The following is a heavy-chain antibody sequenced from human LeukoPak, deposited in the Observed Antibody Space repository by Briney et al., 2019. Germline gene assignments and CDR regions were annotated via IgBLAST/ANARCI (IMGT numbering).Heavy chain of an antibody. J-gene: IGHJ3*02. CDR1: GFTFSSYA. CDR3: ARAPFRMTTDGLDI. Sequence: GGSLRLPCAASGFTFSSYAMHWVRQAPGKGLKWVAVISYDGSNKYYADSVKGRFTFSRDNSKGTLFLQMNSLRAEDTAVYYCARAPFRMTTDGLDIWGQGAMVTVSS. CDR2: ISYDGSNK. D-gene: IGHD4-17*01. V-gene: IGHV3-30-3*01.